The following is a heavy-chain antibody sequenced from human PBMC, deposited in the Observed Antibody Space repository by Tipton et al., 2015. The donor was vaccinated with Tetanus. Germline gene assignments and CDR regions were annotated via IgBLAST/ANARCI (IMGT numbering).Heavy chain of an antibody. D-gene: IGHD2-15*01. J-gene: IGHJ6*02. V-gene: IGHV3-7*01. CDR3: ARCSGGACYRGNHYYYGMDV. CDR1: GFTFSRSW. Sequence: QLVQSGGGLIQPGGSLRLSCAASGFTFSRSWMTWVRQTPGKGPEWVANIKPDGGEKYYVDSVKGRFTISRDNAKNSLYLQMNSLRAEDTAVYYCARCSGGACYRGNHYYYGMDVWGQGTTVTVSS. CDR2: IKPDGGEK.